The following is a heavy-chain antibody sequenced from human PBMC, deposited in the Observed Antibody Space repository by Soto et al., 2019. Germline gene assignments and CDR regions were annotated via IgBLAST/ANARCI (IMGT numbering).Heavy chain of an antibody. D-gene: IGHD2-2*01. CDR2: IDPIDSYT. CDR1: VYNFASYW. CDR3: ARRYCSSASCPRNYYGMDV. V-gene: IGHV5-10-1*01. J-gene: IGHJ6*02. Sequence: PGESLKISCQGSVYNFASYWISWVRQMPGKGLEWMGRIDPIDSYTNYSPSFQGHVTISADKSISTAYLQWSSLKASDTAMYYCARRYCSSASCPRNYYGMDVWGQGTTVTVSS.